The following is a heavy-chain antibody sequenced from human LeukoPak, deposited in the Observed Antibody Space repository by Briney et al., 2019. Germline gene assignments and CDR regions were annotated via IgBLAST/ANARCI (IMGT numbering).Heavy chain of an antibody. Sequence: PGGSLRLSCAASGFTFSNAWMSWVRQAPGKGLEWVGRIKSKTDGGTTDYAAPVKGRFTISRDDSKNTLYLQMNSLKTEDTAVYYRTTAVGSSGWYSGFDYWGQGTLVTVSS. CDR2: IKSKTDGGTT. J-gene: IGHJ4*02. CDR3: TTAVGSSGWYSGFDY. D-gene: IGHD6-19*01. CDR1: GFTFSNAW. V-gene: IGHV3-15*01.